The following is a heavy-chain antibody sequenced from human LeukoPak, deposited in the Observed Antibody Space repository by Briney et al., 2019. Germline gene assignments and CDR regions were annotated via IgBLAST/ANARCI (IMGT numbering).Heavy chain of an antibody. CDR1: GFTFSSYW. D-gene: IGHD6-19*01. Sequence: GGSLRLSCAASGFTFSSYWMSWVRQAPGKGLEWVANIKQDGSEKYYVDSVKGRFTISRDNAKNSLYLQMNSLRAEDTAVYYCEREGSGWYSIKAQWAFDYWGQGTLVTVSS. J-gene: IGHJ4*02. CDR3: EREGSGWYSIKAQWAFDY. CDR2: IKQDGSEK. V-gene: IGHV3-7*01.